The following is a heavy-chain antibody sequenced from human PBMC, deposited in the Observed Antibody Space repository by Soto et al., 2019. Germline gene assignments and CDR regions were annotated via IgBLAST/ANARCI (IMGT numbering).Heavy chain of an antibody. D-gene: IGHD6-13*01. CDR1: GFTFSSYS. CDR3: ARDMQQPGVELLFDY. J-gene: IGHJ4*02. V-gene: IGHV3-48*02. CDR2: ISSSSTI. Sequence: PGGSLRLSCAASGFTFSSYSMNWVRQAPGKGLEWVSYISSSSTIYYADSVKGRFTISRDNAKNSLYLQMNSLRDEDTAVYYCARDMQQPGVELLFDYWGQGTLVTVSS.